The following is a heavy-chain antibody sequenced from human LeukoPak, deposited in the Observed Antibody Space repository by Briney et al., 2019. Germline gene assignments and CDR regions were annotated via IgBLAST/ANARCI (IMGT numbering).Heavy chain of an antibody. CDR1: GYTFTGYY. CDR2: INPNSGGT. J-gene: IGHJ4*02. CDR3: ARASTGSGALDY. D-gene: IGHD3-10*01. V-gene: IGHV1-2*02. Sequence: GASVKVSCKASGYTFTGYYMHWVRQAPGQGLEWMGWINPNSGGTNYAQKFQGRVTMTRDMSTSTVYMELSSLTFDDTAVYYCARASTGSGALDYWGQGNLVTVSS.